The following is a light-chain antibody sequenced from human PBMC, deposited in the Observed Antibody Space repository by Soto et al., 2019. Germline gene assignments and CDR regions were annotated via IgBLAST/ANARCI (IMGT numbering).Light chain of an antibody. CDR3: SSYTSSSTPFV. Sequence: QSALTQPASVSGCPGQSITISCTGTSSDVGGFNYVSWYQQHPGKAPKLMIYDVTNRPSGVSYRFSGSKSGNTASLTISGLQAEDEADYYCSSYTSSSTPFVFGTGTKVTVL. CDR2: DVT. CDR1: SSDVGGFNY. V-gene: IGLV2-14*03. J-gene: IGLJ1*01.